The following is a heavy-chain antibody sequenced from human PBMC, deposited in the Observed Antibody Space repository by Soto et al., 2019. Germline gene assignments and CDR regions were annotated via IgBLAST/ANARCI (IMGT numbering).Heavy chain of an antibody. Sequence: QVQLQESGPGLVRPSETLSLTCSVSGDSMNSEYWTWIRQTPGKGLEWIGYIFPTGTTNYNPSLKSRVIISVDRSKNQFSRDLFSVTAADTAIYYRARCMDYDDSGRFDPTFDRWGQGTRGTVSS. CDR1: GDSMNSEY. J-gene: IGHJ4*02. V-gene: IGHV4-4*09. D-gene: IGHD3-22*01. CDR3: ARCMDYDDSGRFDPTFDR. CDR2: IFPTGTT.